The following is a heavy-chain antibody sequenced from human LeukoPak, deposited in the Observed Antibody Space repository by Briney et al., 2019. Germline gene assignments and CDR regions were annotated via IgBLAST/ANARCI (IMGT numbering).Heavy chain of an antibody. D-gene: IGHD3-22*01. CDR3: AGDSSGYLGAFDI. J-gene: IGHJ3*02. Sequence: SETLSLTCTVSGGSISSYYWSWIRQPAGKGLEWIGRIYTSGSTNYNPSLKSRVTISVDKSKDQFSLKLSSVTAADTAVYYCAGDSSGYLGAFDIWGQGTMVTVSS. CDR2: IYTSGST. V-gene: IGHV4-4*07. CDR1: GGSISSYY.